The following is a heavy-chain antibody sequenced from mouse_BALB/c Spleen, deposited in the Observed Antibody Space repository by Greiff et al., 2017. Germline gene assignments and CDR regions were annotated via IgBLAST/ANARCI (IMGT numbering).Heavy chain of an antibody. V-gene: IGHV1-4*01. CDR2: INPSSGYT. CDR3: ARDTPFDY. Sequence: QVQLQQSGAELARPGASVKMSCKASGYTFTCYTMHWVKQRPGQGLEWIGYINPSSGYTNYNQKFKDKATLTADKSSSTAYMQLSSLTSEDSAVYYCARDTPFDYWGQGTTLTVSS. CDR1: GYTFTCYT. J-gene: IGHJ2*01.